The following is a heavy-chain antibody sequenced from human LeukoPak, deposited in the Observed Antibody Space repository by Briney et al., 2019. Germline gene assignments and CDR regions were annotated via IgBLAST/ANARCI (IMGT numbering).Heavy chain of an antibody. Sequence: QPGGSLRLSCAASGFTVSSNFMTWVRQAPGKGLEWVSAISGRGGSTYYADSVKGRFTISRDNSKNTLYLQMNSLRAEDTAVYYCAKALEVTAIFDYWGQGTLVTVSS. CDR2: ISGRGGST. V-gene: IGHV3-23*01. D-gene: IGHD2-21*02. CDR3: AKALEVTAIFDY. J-gene: IGHJ4*02. CDR1: GFTVSSNF.